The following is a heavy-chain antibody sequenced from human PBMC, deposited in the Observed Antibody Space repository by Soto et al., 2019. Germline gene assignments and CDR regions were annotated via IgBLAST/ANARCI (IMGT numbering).Heavy chain of an antibody. CDR1: GFAFSSYS. V-gene: IGHV3-21*01. D-gene: IGHD3-9*01. CDR3: ARDTYDINKRHWFDP. Sequence: PGGPLRLSCAASGFAFSSYSMNWVRQAPGKGLEWVSSISSSSSYIYYADSVKGRFTISRDNAKNSLYLQMNSLRAEDTAVYYCARDTYDINKRHWFDPWGQGTLVTFSS. J-gene: IGHJ5*02. CDR2: ISSSSSYI.